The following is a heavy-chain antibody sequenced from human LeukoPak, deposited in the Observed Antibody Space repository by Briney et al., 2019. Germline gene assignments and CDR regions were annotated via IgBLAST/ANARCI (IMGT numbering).Heavy chain of an antibody. CDR1: AFTFSAYG. J-gene: IGHJ4*02. D-gene: IGHD3-16*01. CDR2: IWHDGSNK. CDR3: ARDNAHWAYYFDY. V-gene: IGHV3-33*01. Sequence: GTSLRLSSDASAFTFSAYGMHWVRQAPGQGLVWVAIIWHDGSNKYYADSAKGRFTISRDNSKNTLYLQMNSLGAEDTAVYYCARDNAHWAYYFDYWGQGTLVTVSS.